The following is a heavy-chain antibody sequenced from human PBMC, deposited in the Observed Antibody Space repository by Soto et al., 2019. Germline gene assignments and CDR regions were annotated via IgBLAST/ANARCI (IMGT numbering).Heavy chain of an antibody. Sequence: QVQLVQSGAEVKKPGASVKVSCKASGYTFTSYGISWVRQAPGQGLEWMGWISAYNGNTNYAQKLQGRVTMTTDTSPSTAYMELRSLRSDDTAVYYCARSEVPAAKGYYGMDVWGQGTTVTVSS. CDR3: ARSEVPAAKGYYGMDV. V-gene: IGHV1-18*01. D-gene: IGHD2-2*01. CDR2: ISAYNGNT. J-gene: IGHJ6*02. CDR1: GYTFTSYG.